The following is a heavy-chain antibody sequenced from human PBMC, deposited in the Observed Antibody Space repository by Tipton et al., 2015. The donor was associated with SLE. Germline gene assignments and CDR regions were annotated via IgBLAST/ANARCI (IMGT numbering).Heavy chain of an antibody. D-gene: IGHD2-2*01. V-gene: IGHV4-59*12. CDR3: ARVSIVVVPAAPFDY. CDR2: IYYSGST. J-gene: IGHJ4*02. CDR1: GGSISSYY. Sequence: TLSLTCTVSGGSISSYYWSWIRQPPGKGLEWIGYIYYSGSTNYNPSLKSRVTISVDTSKNQFSLQLKSVTPEDTAVYYCARVSIVVVPAAPFDYWGQGTLVTVSS.